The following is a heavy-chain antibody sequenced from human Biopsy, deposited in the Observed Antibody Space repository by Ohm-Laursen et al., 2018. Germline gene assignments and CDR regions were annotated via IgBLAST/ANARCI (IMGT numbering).Heavy chain of an antibody. CDR1: GASVKTSGYF. J-gene: IGHJ2*01. CDR3: VREPKTGTAEAWYFDL. CDR2: ISYNERT. Sequence: PSDTLSLTCRVSGASVKTSGYFWAWIRQRPGKGLEWIGYISYNERTHYNPPLTSRLAISFDTSNNRISLQLRSVSVADTAVYYCVREPKTGTAEAWYFDLWGRGSPVTVPS. V-gene: IGHV4-31*03. D-gene: IGHD3-9*01.